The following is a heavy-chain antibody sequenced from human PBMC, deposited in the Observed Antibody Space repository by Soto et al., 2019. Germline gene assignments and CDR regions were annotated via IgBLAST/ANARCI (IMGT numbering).Heavy chain of an antibody. Sequence: GGSLRLSCAASGFTFSSYAMSWVRQAPGKGLEWVSAISGSGGSTYYADSVKGRFTISRDNSKNTLYLQMNSLRAEDTAVYYCAKDLTAIGGWPAGPEHDYWGEGTLVTVSS. CDR1: GFTFSSYA. J-gene: IGHJ4*02. V-gene: IGHV3-23*01. D-gene: IGHD5-18*01. CDR2: ISGSGGST. CDR3: AKDLTAIGGWPAGPEHDY.